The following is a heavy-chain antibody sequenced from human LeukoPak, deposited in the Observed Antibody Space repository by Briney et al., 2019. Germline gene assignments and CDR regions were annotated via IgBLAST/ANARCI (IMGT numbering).Heavy chain of an antibody. J-gene: IGHJ5*02. V-gene: IGHV4-61*01. CDR2: IYYSGST. CDR3: ARDIITRGLRWFDP. D-gene: IGHD3-22*01. CDR1: GGSVSSGSYY. Sequence: PSETLSLTCTVSGGSVSSGSYYWSWIRQPPGKGLEWIGYIYYSGSTNYNPSLKSRVTISVDTSKNQFSLKLSSVTAADTAVYYCARDIITRGLRWFDPWGQGTLVTVSS.